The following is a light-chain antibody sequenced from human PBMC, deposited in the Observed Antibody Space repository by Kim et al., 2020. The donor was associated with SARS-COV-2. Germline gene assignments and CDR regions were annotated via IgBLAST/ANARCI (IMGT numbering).Light chain of an antibody. CDR1: QVINDY. Sequence: AAVGDSVTIACRACQVINDYSAWYQQMPGKAPTVLIYGASTLHSGVPSRFSGSGSGTDFTLTISSLQPEDVGTYYCQKYDSAPWTFGHGTKVDIK. CDR2: GAS. J-gene: IGKJ1*01. CDR3: QKYDSAPWT. V-gene: IGKV1-27*01.